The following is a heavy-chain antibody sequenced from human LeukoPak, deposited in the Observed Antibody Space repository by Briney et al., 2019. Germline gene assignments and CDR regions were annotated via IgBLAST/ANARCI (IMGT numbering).Heavy chain of an antibody. D-gene: IGHD3-10*01. CDR1: GFTFSNHN. Sequence: GGSLRLSCAASGFTFSNHNMNWVRQAPGKGLEWVSSISTSSSYIYYADSVKGRFTISRDNSKNTLYLQMNSLRAEDTAVYYCAKKPYYYGSGSYRDYWGQGTLVTVSS. CDR2: ISTSSSYI. V-gene: IGHV3-21*04. J-gene: IGHJ4*02. CDR3: AKKPYYYGSGSYRDY.